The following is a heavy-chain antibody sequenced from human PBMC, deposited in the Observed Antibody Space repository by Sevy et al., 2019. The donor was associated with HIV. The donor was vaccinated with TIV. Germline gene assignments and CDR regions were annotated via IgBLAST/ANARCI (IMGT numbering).Heavy chain of an antibody. J-gene: IGHJ4*02. CDR3: AKDAGQNWDQYYFES. Sequence: GGSLRLSCSASGFRFSSYGMTWVRQAPGKGLEWVSSISGTGATTDYADSVKGRFTISRDNSRNTLFLQMNTLRAEDTGVYYCAKDAGQNWDQYYFESWGQGTLVTVSS. V-gene: IGHV3-23*01. CDR1: GFRFSSYG. D-gene: IGHD1-26*01. CDR2: ISGTGATT.